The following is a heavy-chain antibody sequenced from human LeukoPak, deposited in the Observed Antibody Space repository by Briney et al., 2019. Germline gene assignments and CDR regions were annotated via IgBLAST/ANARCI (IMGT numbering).Heavy chain of an antibody. Sequence: SVKVSCKASGGTFSSYAISWVRQARGQRLEWIGWIVVGSGNTNYAQKFQERVTITRDMSTSTAYMELSSLRSEDTAVYYCAADRYFDWLSSNHDAFDIWGQGTMVTVSS. V-gene: IGHV1-58*02. D-gene: IGHD3-9*01. J-gene: IGHJ3*02. CDR1: GGTFSSYA. CDR3: AADRYFDWLSSNHDAFDI. CDR2: IVVGSGNT.